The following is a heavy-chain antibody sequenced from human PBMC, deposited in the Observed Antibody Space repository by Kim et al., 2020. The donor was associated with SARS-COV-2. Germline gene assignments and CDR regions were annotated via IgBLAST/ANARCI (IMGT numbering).Heavy chain of an antibody. CDR1: GFTFSSYG. CDR3: AKGYMYV. Sequence: GGSLRLSCAASGFTFSSYGMHWVRQAPGKGLEWVAVISYDGSNKYYADSVKGRFTISRDNTKNTLYLQMNSLRAEDTAVYYCAKGYMYVWGQGTTVTVSS. V-gene: IGHV3-30*18. CDR2: ISYDGSNK. J-gene: IGHJ6*03.